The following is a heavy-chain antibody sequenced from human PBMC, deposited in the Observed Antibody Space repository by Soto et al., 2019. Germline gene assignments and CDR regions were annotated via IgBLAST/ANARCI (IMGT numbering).Heavy chain of an antibody. Sequence: GGSLRLSCAAAGFTFSSYAMHWVRQAPGKGLEWVAVISYDGSNKYYADSVKGRFTISRDNSKNTLYLQMNGLGAEDTAVYYCARDGADGIAVAGWFDPWGQGTLVTVSS. CDR3: ARDGADGIAVAGWFDP. J-gene: IGHJ5*02. V-gene: IGHV3-30-3*01. CDR2: ISYDGSNK. CDR1: GFTFSSYA. D-gene: IGHD6-19*01.